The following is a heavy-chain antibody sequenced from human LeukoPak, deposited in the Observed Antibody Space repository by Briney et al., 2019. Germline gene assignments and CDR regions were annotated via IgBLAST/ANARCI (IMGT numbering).Heavy chain of an antibody. CDR2: ISGSGAST. CDR1: GFTFSSYA. Sequence: GGSLRLSCAASGFTFSSYAMSWVRQAPGKGLEWVSAISGSGASTYYADSVKGRFTISRDNSKNTLYLQVNSLRDEDTALYYCAKGPYCSSSSCFTIGSFDHWGQGTLVTVSS. CDR3: AKGPYCSSSSCFTIGSFDH. V-gene: IGHV3-23*01. D-gene: IGHD2-2*02. J-gene: IGHJ4*02.